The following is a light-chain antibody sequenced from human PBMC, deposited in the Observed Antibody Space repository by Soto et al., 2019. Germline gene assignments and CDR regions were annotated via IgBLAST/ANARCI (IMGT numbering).Light chain of an antibody. J-gene: IGKJ2*01. CDR3: QSYNDWPFT. V-gene: IGKV3-15*01. CDR2: GAS. CDR1: ESLSTS. Sequence: EIVMTQSPATLSVSPGERVTLSCRASESLSTSLAWYQQKPGQAPRLLIYGASTKATGIPARFSGSVSATDFTLTIISLQSEDFAVYYCQSYNDWPFTFGQGTKLEI.